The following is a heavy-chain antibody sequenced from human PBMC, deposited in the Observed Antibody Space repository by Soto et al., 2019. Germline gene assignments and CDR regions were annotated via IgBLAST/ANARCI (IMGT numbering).Heavy chain of an antibody. CDR2: ISAYNGNT. CDR1: GYTFTSYG. Sequence: ASVKVSCKASGYTFTSYGISWVRQAPGQGLEWMGWISAYNGNTNYAQKLQGRVTMTTDTSTSTAYMELRSLRSDDTAVYYCARDSPLPAADNWFDPWGKGTLVTVSS. CDR3: ARDSPLPAADNWFDP. J-gene: IGHJ5*02. D-gene: IGHD2-2*01. V-gene: IGHV1-18*01.